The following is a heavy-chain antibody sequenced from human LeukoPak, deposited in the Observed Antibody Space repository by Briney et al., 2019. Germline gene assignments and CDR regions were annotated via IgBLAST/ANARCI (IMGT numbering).Heavy chain of an antibody. J-gene: IGHJ5*02. CDR2: ISAYNGNT. CDR3: ARGSKGIAAAPEFDP. V-gene: IGHV1-18*01. CDR1: GYTFTSYG. Sequence: GASVKVSCKASGYTFTSYGISWVRQAPGQGLEWMGWISAYNGNTSYAQKFQGRVTMTRDTSTSTVYMELSSLRSEDTAVYYCARGSKGIAAAPEFDPWGQGTLVTVSS. D-gene: IGHD6-13*01.